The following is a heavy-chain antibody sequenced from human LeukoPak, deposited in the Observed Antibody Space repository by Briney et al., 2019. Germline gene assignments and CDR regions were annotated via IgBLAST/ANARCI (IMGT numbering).Heavy chain of an antibody. Sequence: GGSLRLSCAASGFTLSIYAMSWVRLAPGKGLEWVSTINDGGGNTYYADSVRGRFTISRDNSEGTLFLQMNSLRAEDTAMYYCGGYISGFYDYWGQGTLVTVSS. J-gene: IGHJ4*02. V-gene: IGHV3-23*01. D-gene: IGHD6-19*01. CDR2: INDGGGNT. CDR1: GFTLSIYA. CDR3: GGYISGFYDY.